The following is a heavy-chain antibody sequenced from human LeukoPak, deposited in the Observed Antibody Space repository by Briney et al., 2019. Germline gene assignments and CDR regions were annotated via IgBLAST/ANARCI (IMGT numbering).Heavy chain of an antibody. CDR1: GDSVSSNSAA. Sequence: SQTLSLTCAISGDSVSSNSAAWNWIRQSPSRGLEWLGRTYYRSKWYNDYAVSVKSRITINPDASKNQFSLQLNSVTPEDTAVYYCARDNSYSSGWYLGWFDPWGQGTLVTVSS. CDR3: ARDNSYSSGWYLGWFDP. J-gene: IGHJ5*02. CDR2: TYYRSKWYN. D-gene: IGHD6-19*01. V-gene: IGHV6-1*01.